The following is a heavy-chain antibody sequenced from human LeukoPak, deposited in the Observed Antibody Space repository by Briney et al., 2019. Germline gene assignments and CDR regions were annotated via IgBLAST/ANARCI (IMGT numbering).Heavy chain of an antibody. Sequence: EASVKVSCKASGFTFTSYDINWVRQAPGQGLEWMGRINPNSGGTNYAQKFQGRVTMTRDTSISTAYMELSRLRSDDTAVYYCARDLVGATDYWGQGTLVTVSS. D-gene: IGHD1-26*01. CDR1: GFTFTSYD. CDR2: INPNSGGT. V-gene: IGHV1-2*06. J-gene: IGHJ4*02. CDR3: ARDLVGATDY.